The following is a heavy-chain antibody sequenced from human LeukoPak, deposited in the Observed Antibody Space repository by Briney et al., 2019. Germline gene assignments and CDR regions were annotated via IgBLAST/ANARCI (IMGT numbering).Heavy chain of an antibody. CDR1: GGTFSSYA. Sequence: ASVKVSCKASGGTFSSYAISWVRQAPGQGLEWMGRIIPILGIANYAQKFQGRVTITADKSTSTAYVEPSSLRSEDTAVYYCASEVLSYYDFWSGYYRGEYFDYWGQGTLVTVSS. J-gene: IGHJ4*02. D-gene: IGHD3-3*01. CDR2: IIPILGIA. V-gene: IGHV1-69*04. CDR3: ASEVLSYYDFWSGYYRGEYFDY.